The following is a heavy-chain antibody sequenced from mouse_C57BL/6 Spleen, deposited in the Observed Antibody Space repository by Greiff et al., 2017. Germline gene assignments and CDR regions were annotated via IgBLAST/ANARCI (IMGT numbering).Heavy chain of an antibody. J-gene: IGHJ4*01. Sequence: VQLQESGPGLVQPSQSLSITCTVSGFSLTSYGVHWVRQPPGKGLEWLGVIWSGGSTDYNAAFISRLSISKDNSKSQVFFKMNSLQADDTAIYYCAKNGATVVADAMDYWGQGTSVTVSS. D-gene: IGHD1-1*01. CDR2: IWSGGST. CDR3: AKNGATVVADAMDY. V-gene: IGHV2-4*01. CDR1: GFSLTSYG.